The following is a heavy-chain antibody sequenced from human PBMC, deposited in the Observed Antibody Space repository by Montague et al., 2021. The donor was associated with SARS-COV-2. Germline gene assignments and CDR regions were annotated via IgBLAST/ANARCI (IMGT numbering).Heavy chain of an antibody. CDR3: ARKTGGGY. Sequence: SETLSLTCTVSGGSISSSNYYWVWMRQPPGKGLEWNRSIYYSGTTYYNPSIQSRVTIYVDTSKKQFSLKLSSVTAADTAVYYWARKTGGGYWGQGTLVAVSS. J-gene: IGHJ4*02. CDR2: IYYSGTT. CDR1: GGSISSSNYY. D-gene: IGHD3-16*01. V-gene: IGHV4-39*01.